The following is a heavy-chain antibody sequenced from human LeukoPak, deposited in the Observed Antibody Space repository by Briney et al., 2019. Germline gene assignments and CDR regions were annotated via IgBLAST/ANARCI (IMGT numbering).Heavy chain of an antibody. Sequence: SQTLSLTCTVSGDSISSGGYYWSWIRQHPGKGLEWTGYIYYSGSTYYNPSLKSRVTISVDTSKNQFSLKLSSVTAADTAVYYCARALYPYYYDSSGYHAWFDPWGQGTLVTVSS. D-gene: IGHD3-22*01. J-gene: IGHJ5*02. CDR3: ARALYPYYYDSSGYHAWFDP. CDR2: IYYSGST. V-gene: IGHV4-31*03. CDR1: GDSISSGGYY.